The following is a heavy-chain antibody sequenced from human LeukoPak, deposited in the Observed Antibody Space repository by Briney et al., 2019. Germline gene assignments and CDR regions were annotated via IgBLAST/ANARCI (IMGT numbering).Heavy chain of an antibody. J-gene: IGHJ6*03. CDR1: GFMFCGYW. CDR2: IYNDGNGI. CDR3: ATGGGWAPSSSVVTDIDV. Sequence: GVSLRLSCAASGFMFCGYWMQWVPHGPEKGLVLVSRIYNDGNGIIYADSVKGRFTTSSDNAKNTLYLQMSSLRVEDTAVYYCATGGGWAPSSSVVTDIDVWGTGTTVTVS. V-gene: IGHV3-74*01. D-gene: IGHD5-18*01.